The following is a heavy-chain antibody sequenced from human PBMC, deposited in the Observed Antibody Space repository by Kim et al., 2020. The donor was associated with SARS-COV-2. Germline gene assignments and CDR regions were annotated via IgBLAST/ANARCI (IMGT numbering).Heavy chain of an antibody. CDR3: ARGYYDILTGYDTTLDY. J-gene: IGHJ4*02. Sequence: SETLSLTCTVSGGSISSGGYYWSWIRQHPGKGLEWIGYIYYSGSTYYNPSLKSRVTISVDTSKNQFSLKLSSVTAADTAVYYCARGYYDILTGYDTTLDYWGQGTLVTVSS. V-gene: IGHV4-31*03. CDR2: IYYSGST. D-gene: IGHD3-9*01. CDR1: GGSISSGGYY.